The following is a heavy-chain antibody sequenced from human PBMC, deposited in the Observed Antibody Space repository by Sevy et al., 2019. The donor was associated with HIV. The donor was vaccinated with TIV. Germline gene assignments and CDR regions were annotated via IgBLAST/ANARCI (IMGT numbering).Heavy chain of an antibody. V-gene: IGHV4-31*03. J-gene: IGHJ5*02. CDR1: GGSISSGGYY. CDR3: ARDQVVATITSTPRRWFDP. Sequence: SETLSLTCTVSGGSISSGGYYWSWIRQHPGKGLEWIGYIYSSGSTYYNPSLKSRVTISVDTSKNQFSLKLSSVTAADTAVYYCARDQVVATITSTPRRWFDPWGQGTLVTVSS. CDR2: IYSSGST. D-gene: IGHD5-12*01.